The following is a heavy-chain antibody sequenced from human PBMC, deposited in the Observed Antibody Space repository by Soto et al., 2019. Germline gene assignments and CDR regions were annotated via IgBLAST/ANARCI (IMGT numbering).Heavy chain of an antibody. D-gene: IGHD6-19*01. V-gene: IGHV3-23*01. CDR1: GFIFSSYA. Sequence: EVQVLESGGGLVQPGGSLRLSCAASGFIFSSYAMSWVRQAPGKGLEWVSAIGGSGGSPYYADSVKGRFTISRDNTKNTLYLQMNSLRAEDTAVYYCAKEPRAVAGTGVDYWCQGPLVTVSS. J-gene: IGHJ4*02. CDR3: AKEPRAVAGTGVDY. CDR2: IGGSGGSP.